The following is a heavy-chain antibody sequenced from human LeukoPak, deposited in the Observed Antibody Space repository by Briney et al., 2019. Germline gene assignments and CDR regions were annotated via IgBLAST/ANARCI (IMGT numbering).Heavy chain of an antibody. J-gene: IGHJ2*01. D-gene: IGHD3-9*01. V-gene: IGHV4-4*07. CDR3: AGLGTYYDILTGYYPAGYFDL. CDR2: IYTRGGT. Sequence: PSETLSLTCTVSGGSINNYYWSWIRQPAGKGLEWIGRIYTRGGTNYNPSLKSRVTMSVDTSKNQFSLKLSSVTAADTAVYYCAGLGTYYDILTGYYPAGYFDLWGRGTLVTVSS. CDR1: GGSINNYY.